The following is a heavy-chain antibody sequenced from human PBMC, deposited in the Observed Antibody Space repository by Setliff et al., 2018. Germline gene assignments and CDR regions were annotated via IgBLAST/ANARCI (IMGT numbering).Heavy chain of an antibody. D-gene: IGHD3-10*01. V-gene: IGHV3-7*01. J-gene: IGHJ4*02. Sequence: GGSLRLSCAASGFTFGSYWMTWVRQAPEKGLEWVANIHQDGSERHYVDSVKGRFTIYRDNAKNSLFLQMNILEVEDTAVYYCVRDWASGDDHWGRGTRVTVSS. CDR1: GFTFGSYW. CDR2: IHQDGSER. CDR3: VRDWASGDDH.